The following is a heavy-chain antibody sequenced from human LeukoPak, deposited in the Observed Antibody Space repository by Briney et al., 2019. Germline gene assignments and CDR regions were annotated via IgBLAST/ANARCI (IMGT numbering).Heavy chain of an antibody. CDR2: ISSSSSYI. Sequence: PGGSLRLSCAASGFTFSSYAMSWVRQAPGKGLEWVSSISSSSSYIYYADSVKGRFTISRDNAENSLYLQMNSLRAEDTAVYYCARGGVSTSLYYYYYGMDVWGQGTTVTVSS. CDR3: ARGGVSTSLYYYYYGMDV. V-gene: IGHV3-21*01. J-gene: IGHJ6*02. CDR1: GFTFSSYA. D-gene: IGHD2-2*01.